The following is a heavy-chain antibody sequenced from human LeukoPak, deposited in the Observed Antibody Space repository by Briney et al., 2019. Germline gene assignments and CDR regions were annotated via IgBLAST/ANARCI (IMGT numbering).Heavy chain of an antibody. CDR1: GFTFSTYF. V-gene: IGHV3-64D*06. Sequence: GGSLRLSCSASGFTFSTYFMHWVRQAPGKGLECVSAITGSGGSTYYADSVKGRFTISRDNSKNTLYLQMSSLRAEDTSVYYCVRDQRGGSSGYYDSWGQGTLVTVSS. J-gene: IGHJ4*02. D-gene: IGHD3-22*01. CDR3: VRDQRGGSSGYYDS. CDR2: ITGSGGST.